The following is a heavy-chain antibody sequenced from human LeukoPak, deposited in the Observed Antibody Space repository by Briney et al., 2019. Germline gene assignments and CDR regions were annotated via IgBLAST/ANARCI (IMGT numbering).Heavy chain of an antibody. CDR3: SKVPLIEVVGGTRAY. V-gene: IGHV3-23*01. D-gene: IGHD6-19*01. CDR2: ISGSCSST. Sequence: GGSLRLSCAASGFTFSSYAMSWVRQAPGKGLEWVSYISGSCSSTYYADSVKGRFTISRDNSKNTLYMQMNSLRAEDAATYYCSKVPLIEVVGGTRAYWGEGPLLTVS. J-gene: IGHJ4*02. CDR1: GFTFSSYA.